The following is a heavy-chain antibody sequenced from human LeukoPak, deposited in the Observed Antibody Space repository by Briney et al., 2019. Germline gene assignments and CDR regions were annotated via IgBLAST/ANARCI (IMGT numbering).Heavy chain of an antibody. CDR3: AKSNGYGLVDI. V-gene: IGHV4-4*02. Sequence: SETLSLTCAVSGVSISSNYWWTWVRQPPGKGLEWIGEIYHSGSTNYSPSLKSRVTISVDKSKNQFSLKLNSVTAADTAVYYCAKSNGYGLVDIWGQGTMVTVSS. CDR1: GVSISSNYW. CDR2: IYHSGST. D-gene: IGHD3-10*01. J-gene: IGHJ3*02.